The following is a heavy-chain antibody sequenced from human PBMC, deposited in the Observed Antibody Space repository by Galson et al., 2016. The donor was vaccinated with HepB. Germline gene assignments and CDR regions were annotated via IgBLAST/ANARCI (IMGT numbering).Heavy chain of an antibody. J-gene: IGHJ4*02. D-gene: IGHD5-24*01. CDR3: ALSELRDGYKNLHY. CDR1: GYSFSDYW. V-gene: IGHV5-10-1*01. Sequence: QSGAEVKKPGESLRISCKGSGYSFSDYWITWVRQMPGKGLEWMGRIDPSDSYTNYSPSFQGHVTFSADKSISTAFLQWSTLRASDTAIYYCALSELRDGYKNLHYWGQGTLVTVSS. CDR2: IDPSDSYT.